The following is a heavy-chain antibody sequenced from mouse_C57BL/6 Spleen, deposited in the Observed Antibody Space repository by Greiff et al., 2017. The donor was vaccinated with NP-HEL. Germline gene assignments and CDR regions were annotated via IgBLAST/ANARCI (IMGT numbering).Heavy chain of an antibody. CDR1: GFTFSDYG. CDR3: ARDDYQGFAY. J-gene: IGHJ3*01. Sequence: EVKVVESGGGLVKPGGSLKLSCAASGFTFSDYGMHWVRQAPEKGLEWVAYISSGSSTIYYADTVKGRFTISRDNAKNTLFLQMTSLRSEDTAMYYCARDDYQGFAYWGQGTLVTVSA. CDR2: ISSGSSTI. D-gene: IGHD2-4*01. V-gene: IGHV5-17*01.